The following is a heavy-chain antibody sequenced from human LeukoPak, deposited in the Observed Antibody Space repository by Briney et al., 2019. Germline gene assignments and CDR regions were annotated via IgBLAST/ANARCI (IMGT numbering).Heavy chain of an antibody. CDR2: IYSDGST. CDR1: GFTVFTSY. J-gene: IGHJ4*02. Sequence: GGSLRLSCEASGFTVFTSYMTWVRQAPGKGLEWVSVIYSDGSTYSADSVKGRFTISRDSSKNTLHLQMDRLTTGDTGMYYCARGLWESWYLYFDNWGQGTLVTVSS. CDR3: ARGLWESWYLYFDN. D-gene: IGHD3-16*01. V-gene: IGHV3-53*05.